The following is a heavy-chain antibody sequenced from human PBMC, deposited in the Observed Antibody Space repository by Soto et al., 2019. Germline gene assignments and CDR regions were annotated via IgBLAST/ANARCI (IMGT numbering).Heavy chain of an antibody. V-gene: IGHV1-69*06. CDR1: GGTFNSHG. CDR3: ARVTVIRGVIPSHFGL. Sequence: QEHLAQSGSEVTKPGSSVTVSCKASGGTFNSHGISWVRQAPGQGLDWMGLIIPLYGTVNYAQKFQGRVSISADKSTSTAYMELSSLRSDDTAVYYCARVTVIRGVIPSHFGLWGHGTLVTVSS. J-gene: IGHJ4*01. CDR2: IIPLYGTV. D-gene: IGHD3-10*01.